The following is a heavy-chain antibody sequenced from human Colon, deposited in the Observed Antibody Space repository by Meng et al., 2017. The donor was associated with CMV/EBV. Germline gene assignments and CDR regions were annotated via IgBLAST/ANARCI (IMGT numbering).Heavy chain of an antibody. CDR1: GYTFTGYY. D-gene: IGHD4-11*01. CDR3: ARDRTTVTMGWFDP. J-gene: IGHJ5*02. V-gene: IGHV1-2*02. Sequence: SGYTFTGYYMHWGRQAPGQGLEWMGWINPNSGGTNYAQKFQGRVTMTRDTSISTAYMELSRLRSDDTAVYYCARDRTTVTMGWFDPWGQGTLVTVSS. CDR2: INPNSGGT.